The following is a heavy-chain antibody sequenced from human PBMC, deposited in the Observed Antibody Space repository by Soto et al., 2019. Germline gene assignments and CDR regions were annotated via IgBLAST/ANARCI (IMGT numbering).Heavy chain of an antibody. V-gene: IGHV1-69*06. J-gene: IGHJ6*02. CDR2: ILPIFGTA. D-gene: IGHD2-2*01. CDR3: ARASTLTVHCGSVSCPRMDV. Sequence: QVQLVQSGAEVKKPGSPVKVSCKASGGTFSSYAISWVRQAPGQGLEWMGGILPIFGTANYARKFQGRVTITADRSTRKAYMELSSLRSEDTAVYYCARASTLTVHCGSVSCPRMDVWGQGTTVTVSS. CDR1: GGTFSSYA.